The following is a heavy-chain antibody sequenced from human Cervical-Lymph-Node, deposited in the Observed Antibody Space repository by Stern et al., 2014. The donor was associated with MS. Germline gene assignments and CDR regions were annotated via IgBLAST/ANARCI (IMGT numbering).Heavy chain of an antibody. J-gene: IGHJ4*02. D-gene: IGHD6-19*01. CDR1: GYTFTSNK. Sequence: VQLVESGAEVKKPGASVKVSCKAFGYTFTSNKMHWVRPAPGPGLEWMGIINPGGGSTRYAQKLQGRVTMTRDTSTSTVYMELTSLRSEDTAVYSCARDNGGWSVDSWGQGTLVIVSS. CDR3: ARDNGGWSVDS. CDR2: INPGGGST. V-gene: IGHV1-46*01.